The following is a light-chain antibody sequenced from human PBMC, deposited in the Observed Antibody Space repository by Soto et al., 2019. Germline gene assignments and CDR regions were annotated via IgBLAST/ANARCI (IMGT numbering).Light chain of an antibody. V-gene: IGLV3-21*02. CDR1: DIGSKS. J-gene: IGLJ1*01. Sequence: SYVLTQAPSVSVAPGQTAVITCGGTDIGSKSVQCYRQQPGQAPVLVVFDDSDRTSGIPERVSGSNSANTATLTITRVEPGDEADYYCQVWDSSTSNFVFGAGTKLTV. CDR2: DDS. CDR3: QVWDSSTSNFV.